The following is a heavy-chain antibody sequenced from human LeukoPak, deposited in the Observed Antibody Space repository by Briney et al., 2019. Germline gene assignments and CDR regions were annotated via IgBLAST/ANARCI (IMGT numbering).Heavy chain of an antibody. CDR1: GGSISSYY. D-gene: IGHD2-15*01. J-gene: IGHJ4*02. Sequence: SETLSLTCTVSGGSISSYYWSWIRQPPGKGLEWIGYIYYSGSTYYNPSLKSRVTISVDTSKNQFSLKLSSVTAADTAVYYCARVIGYCSGGSCYYFDYWGQGTLVTVSS. CDR3: ARVIGYCSGGSCYYFDY. V-gene: IGHV4-59*08. CDR2: IYYSGST.